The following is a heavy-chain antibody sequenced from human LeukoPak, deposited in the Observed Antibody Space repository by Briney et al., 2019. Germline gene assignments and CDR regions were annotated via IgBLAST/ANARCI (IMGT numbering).Heavy chain of an antibody. CDR2: IYYSGST. Sequence: SETLSLTCTVSGGSISSYYWSWIRQHPGKGLEWIGYIYYSGSTYYNPSLKSRVTISVDTSKNQFSLKLSSVTAADTAVYYCARDGQLVSLYYYYYMDVWGKGTTVTVSS. CDR1: GGSISSYY. CDR3: ARDGQLVSLYYYYYMDV. J-gene: IGHJ6*03. V-gene: IGHV4-59*06. D-gene: IGHD6-6*01.